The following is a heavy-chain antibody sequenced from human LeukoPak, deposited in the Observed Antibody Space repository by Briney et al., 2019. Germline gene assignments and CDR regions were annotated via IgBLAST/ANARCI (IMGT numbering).Heavy chain of an antibody. CDR3: ARVWYGHDSSGYYFTAFDI. D-gene: IGHD3-22*01. J-gene: IGHJ3*02. CDR1: GGSISSSSYY. Sequence: SETLSLTCTVSGGSISSSSYYWGWIRQPPGKGLGWIGYIYYSGSTNYNPSLKSRVTISVDTSKNQFSLKLSSVTAADTAVYYCARVWYGHDSSGYYFTAFDIWGQGTMVTVSS. CDR2: IYYSGST. V-gene: IGHV4-61*05.